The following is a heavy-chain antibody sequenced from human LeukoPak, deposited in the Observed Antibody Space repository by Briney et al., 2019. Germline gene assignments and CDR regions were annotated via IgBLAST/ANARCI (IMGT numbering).Heavy chain of an antibody. CDR1: GYTFINYG. CDR2: ISASNGNT. D-gene: IGHD1-26*01. J-gene: IGHJ4*02. CDR3: ARLLVGATGSFDY. Sequence: GASVKVSCKASGYTFINYGVTWVRQAPGQGLEWMGWISASNGNTNYAQKLQGRVTMTTDTSTSTAYMELRSLRSDDTAVYYCARLLVGATGSFDYWGQGTLVTVSS. V-gene: IGHV1-18*01.